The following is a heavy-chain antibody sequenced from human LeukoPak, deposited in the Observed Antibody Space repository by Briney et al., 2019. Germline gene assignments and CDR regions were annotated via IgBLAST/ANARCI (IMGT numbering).Heavy chain of an antibody. J-gene: IGHJ6*03. Sequence: ASVKVSCKASGYTFTGYYMHWVRQAPGQGLEWMGIINPSGGSTSYAQKFQGRVTMTRNMSTSTVYMELSSLRSEDTAVYYCARVVSAPLHYYYMDVWGKGTTVTVSS. V-gene: IGHV1-46*01. D-gene: IGHD2-2*01. CDR2: INPSGGST. CDR1: GYTFTGYY. CDR3: ARVVSAPLHYYYMDV.